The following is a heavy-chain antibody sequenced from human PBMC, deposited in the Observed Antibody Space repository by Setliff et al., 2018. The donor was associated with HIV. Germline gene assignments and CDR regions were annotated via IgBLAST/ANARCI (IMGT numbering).Heavy chain of an antibody. D-gene: IGHD2-21*01. V-gene: IGHV4-39*01. CDR2: IYYSGNT. J-gene: IGHJ3*02. CDR3: ARHSIAVVIGVPERDDAFDI. CDR1: GGSISSSSSF. Sequence: PSETLSLTCTVSGGSISSSSSFWGWIRQPPGKGLEWIGSIYYSGNTYYNPSLKSRVTISVDTSKNQFSLKLSSVTAADTAVYYCARHSIAVVIGVPERDDAFDIWGHGTMVTVSS.